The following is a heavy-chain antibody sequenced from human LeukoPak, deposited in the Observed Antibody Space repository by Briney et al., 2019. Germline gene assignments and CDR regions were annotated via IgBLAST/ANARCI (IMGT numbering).Heavy chain of an antibody. Sequence: PGGSLRLSCAASGFTFSSYGMHWVRQAPGKGLEWVAVISYDGSNKYCADSVKGRFTISRDNSKNTLYLQMNSLRAEDTAVYYCAKRAVAGVSGDYWGQGTLVTVSS. D-gene: IGHD6-19*01. CDR3: AKRAVAGVSGDY. CDR2: ISYDGSNK. J-gene: IGHJ4*02. V-gene: IGHV3-30*18. CDR1: GFTFSSYG.